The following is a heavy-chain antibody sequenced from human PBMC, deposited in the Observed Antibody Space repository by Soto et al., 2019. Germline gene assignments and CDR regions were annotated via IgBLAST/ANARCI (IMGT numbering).Heavy chain of an antibody. V-gene: IGHV3-48*02. Sequence: GGSLRLSCAASGFTFSSYSMNWVRQAPGKGLEWVSYISSSSSTIYYADSVKGRFTISRDNAKNSLYLQMNSLRDEDTAVYYCAAFYDILTGYYFDYWGQGTLVTVSS. CDR2: ISSSSSTI. CDR3: AAFYDILTGYYFDY. D-gene: IGHD3-9*01. CDR1: GFTFSSYS. J-gene: IGHJ4*02.